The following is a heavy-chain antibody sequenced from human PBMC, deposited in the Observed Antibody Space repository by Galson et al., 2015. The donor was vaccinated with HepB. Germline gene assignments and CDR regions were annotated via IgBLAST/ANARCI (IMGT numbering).Heavy chain of an antibody. J-gene: IGHJ3*02. V-gene: IGHV4-34*01. CDR2: INHSGST. Sequence: SETLSLTCVVYGRSFTGYYWTWIRQSPGKGLEWIGEINHSGSTNYNPSLKSRVTISVDTSKSQFSLKLTSVTAADTAMYYCARGGKQAVKPSGSFDIWGQGTTVTVSS. CDR3: ARGGKQAVKPSGSFDI. CDR1: GRSFTGYY. D-gene: IGHD3-10*01.